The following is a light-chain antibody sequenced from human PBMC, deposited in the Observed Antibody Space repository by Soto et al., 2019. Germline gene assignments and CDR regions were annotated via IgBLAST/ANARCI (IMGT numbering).Light chain of an antibody. CDR2: DDS. CDR1: NIGSKS. J-gene: IGLJ3*02. Sequence: SYELTQPPSVSVAPGQTARITCGGNNIGSKSVHWYQQKPGRAPVLVVYDDSDRPSGIPERFSGSNSGNTATLTISRVEAGDEADYYCQVWDSSSDRYWVFGGGTKLTVL. CDR3: QVWDSSSDRYWV. V-gene: IGLV3-21*02.